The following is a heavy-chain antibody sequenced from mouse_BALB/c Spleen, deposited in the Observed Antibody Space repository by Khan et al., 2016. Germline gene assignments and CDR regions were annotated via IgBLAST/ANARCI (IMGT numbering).Heavy chain of an antibody. CDR1: GFTFSSFG. CDR3: SRGGLYDGYLFAY. D-gene: IGHD2-3*01. CDR2: ISSGSSNI. V-gene: IGHV5-17*02. Sequence: EVELVESGGGLVQPGGSRKLSCAASGFTFSSFGMHWVRQAPEKGLEWVAYISSGSSNIYYADTVKGRFTITRDKPKNNLFLQMTSLRSEDTAMYYCSRGGLYDGYLFAYWGQGTLVTVSA. J-gene: IGHJ3*01.